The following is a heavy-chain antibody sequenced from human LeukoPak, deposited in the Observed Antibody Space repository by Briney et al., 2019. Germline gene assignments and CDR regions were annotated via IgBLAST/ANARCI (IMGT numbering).Heavy chain of an antibody. D-gene: IGHD3-16*02. V-gene: IGHV3-23*01. CDR3: AKDGDNEDYDYGGGSYRYSFAFDY. J-gene: IGHJ4*02. Sequence: PGGSLRLSCAASGFTFSSYAMSWVRQAPGKGLEWVSAISGSGGSTYYADSVKGRFTISRDNSKNTLYLQMNSLRAEDTAVYYCAKDGDNEDYDYGGGSYRYSFAFDYWGQGTLVTVSS. CDR2: ISGSGGST. CDR1: GFTFSSYA.